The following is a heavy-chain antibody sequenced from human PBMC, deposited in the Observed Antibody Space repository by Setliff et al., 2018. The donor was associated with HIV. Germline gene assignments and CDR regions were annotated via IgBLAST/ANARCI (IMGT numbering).Heavy chain of an antibody. V-gene: IGHV1-2*04. CDR2: INPKSDGT. D-gene: IGHD1-26*01. J-gene: IGHJ4*02. CDR3: ASSRVGATSVDYFDY. Sequence: ASVKVSCKASGYSFTDYYIHWVRQAPGQGLEWMGWINPKSDGTNYAQKFQGWITMTRDTSISTAYMELSSLRSEDTAVYYCASSRVGATSVDYFDYWGQGTLVTVSS. CDR1: GYSFTDYY.